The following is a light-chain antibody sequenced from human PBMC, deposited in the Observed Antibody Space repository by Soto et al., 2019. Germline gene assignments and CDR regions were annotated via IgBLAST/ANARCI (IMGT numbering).Light chain of an antibody. J-gene: IGLJ1*01. CDR2: DVS. CDR3: SSYTSSSTQV. CDR1: SSDVGGYNY. Sequence: QSVLTQPASVSGSPGQSITISCTGTSSDVGGYNYVSWYQQHPGKAPKLMIYDVSNRPSGASNRFSGSKSGNTASLTISGPQAEDEADYYCSSYTSSSTQVFGTGTKSPS. V-gene: IGLV2-14*01.